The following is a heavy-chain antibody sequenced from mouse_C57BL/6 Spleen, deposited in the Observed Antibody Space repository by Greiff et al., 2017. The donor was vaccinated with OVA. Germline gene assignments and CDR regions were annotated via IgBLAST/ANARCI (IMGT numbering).Heavy chain of an antibody. CDR3: ARGGVTREFAY. CDR1: GYSFTGYY. V-gene: IGHV1-42*01. CDR2: INPSTGGT. J-gene: IGHJ3*01. Sequence: VQLKESGPELVKPGASVKISCKASGYSFTGYYMNWVKQSPEKSLEWIGEINPSTGGTTYNQKFKAKATLTVDKSSSTAYMQLKSLTSEYSAVYYCARGGVTREFAYWGQGTLVTVSA. D-gene: IGHD2-5*01.